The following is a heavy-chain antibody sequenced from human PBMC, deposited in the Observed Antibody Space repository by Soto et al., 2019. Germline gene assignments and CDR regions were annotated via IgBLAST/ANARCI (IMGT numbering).Heavy chain of an antibody. J-gene: IGHJ4*02. V-gene: IGHV1-18*01. D-gene: IGHD4-17*01. CDR3: ARAKGTDYGDYEYYFDY. CDR1: GYTFTSYG. Sequence: ASVKVSCKASGYTFTSYGISWVRQAPGQGLEWMGWISAYNGNTNYAQKLQGRVTMTTDTSTSTAYMELRSLRSDDTAVYYCARAKGTDYGDYEYYFDYWGQGTLVIVSS. CDR2: ISAYNGNT.